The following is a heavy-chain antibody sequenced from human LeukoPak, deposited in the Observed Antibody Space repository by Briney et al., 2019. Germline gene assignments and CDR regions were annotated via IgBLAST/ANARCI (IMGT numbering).Heavy chain of an antibody. CDR3: ATGGLRYFGS. CDR1: GFPFSFYA. V-gene: IGHV3-23*01. D-gene: IGHD3-9*01. CDR2: ISDGGDST. Sequence: AGGSLRLSCAASGFPFSFYAMNWVRQAPGKGLEWVSAISDGGDSTYYADSVKGRFTISRDNSKNTLFLQMTSLRAEDTAVYYCATGGLRYFGSWGQGTLVTVSS. J-gene: IGHJ4*02.